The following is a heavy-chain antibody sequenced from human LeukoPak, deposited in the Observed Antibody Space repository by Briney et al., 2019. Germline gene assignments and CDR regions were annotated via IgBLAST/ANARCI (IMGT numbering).Heavy chain of an antibody. CDR1: GFSLCTSGMR. D-gene: IGHD5-12*01. CDR3: ARGVATEGNRKQWLEADY. Sequence: SGPTLVNPTQTLTLTCTFSGFSLCTSGMRVSWIRQPPGKALEWLARIDWDDDKFYSTSLKTRLTISKDTSKNQVVLTMTNMDPADTATYYCARGVATEGNRKQWLEADYWGQGTLVTVSS. CDR2: IDWDDDK. V-gene: IGHV2-70*04. J-gene: IGHJ4*02.